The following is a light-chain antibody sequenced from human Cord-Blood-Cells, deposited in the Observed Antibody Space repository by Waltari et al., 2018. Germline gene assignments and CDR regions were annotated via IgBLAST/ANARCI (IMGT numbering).Light chain of an antibody. Sequence: QPVLTQSSSASASLGSSVKLTCTLSSGHSSYIIAWHQQQPGQAPRYLMKLEVSGSYNKGSGVPDRLSGSSSGADRYLTISNLQSEDEADYYCETWDSNTRVFGGGTKLTVL. CDR2: LEVSGSY. CDR1: SGHSSYI. J-gene: IGLJ3*02. V-gene: IGLV4-60*03. CDR3: ETWDSNTRV.